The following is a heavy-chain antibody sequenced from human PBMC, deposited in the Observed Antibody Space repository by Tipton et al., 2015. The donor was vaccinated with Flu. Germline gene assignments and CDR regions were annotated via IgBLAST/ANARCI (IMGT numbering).Heavy chain of an antibody. CDR3: ARGNWNSSYDNWFDP. J-gene: IGHJ5*02. V-gene: IGHV4-39*07. D-gene: IGHD1-1*01. CDR1: GASVNIENSY. CDR2: IYNTGLT. Sequence: TLSLTCTVSGASVNIENSYWVWIRKSLGRGLEWIGTIYNTGLTNYNPSLKSRVTVSLDMSKNQFSLNVSLVTAADTATYFCARGNWNSSYDNWFDPWGQGTPVTVSS.